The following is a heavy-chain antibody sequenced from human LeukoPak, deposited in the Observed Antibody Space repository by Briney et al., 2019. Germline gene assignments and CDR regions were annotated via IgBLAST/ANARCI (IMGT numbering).Heavy chain of an antibody. CDR1: GYTFTSYG. CDR3: ARARIYYYGSGSYMDAFDI. CDR2: ISAYNGNT. J-gene: IGHJ3*02. Sequence: ASVKVSCKASGYTFTSYGISWVRQAPGQGLEWMGWISAYNGNTNYAQKLQGRVTMTTDTSTSTAYMELRSLRSDDTAVYYCARARIYYYGSGSYMDAFDIWGQGTMVTVSS. D-gene: IGHD3-10*01. V-gene: IGHV1-18*01.